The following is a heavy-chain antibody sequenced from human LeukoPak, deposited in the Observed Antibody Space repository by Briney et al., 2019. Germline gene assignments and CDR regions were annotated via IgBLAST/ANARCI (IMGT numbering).Heavy chain of an antibody. J-gene: IGHJ6*03. Sequence: GASVKVSCKASGGTFINYVISWVRQAPGQGLEWMGGIIPIFGTTNYAQKFQGRVTINADKSTGTVYIELSSLRSEDTAVYYCARTRFPYYRLSVADYYHMDVWGKGTTVTVSS. CDR3: ARTRFPYYRLSVADYYHMDV. CDR1: GGTFINYV. CDR2: IIPIFGTT. D-gene: IGHD3-10*01. V-gene: IGHV1-69*06.